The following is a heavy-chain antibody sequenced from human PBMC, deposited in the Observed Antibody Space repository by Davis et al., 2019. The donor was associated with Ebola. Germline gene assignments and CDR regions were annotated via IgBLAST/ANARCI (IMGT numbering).Heavy chain of an antibody. CDR3: ARDGTARYGLDV. D-gene: IGHD1/OR15-1a*01. J-gene: IGHJ6*02. CDR1: GYTFTSYA. V-gene: IGHV1-3*01. Sequence: ASVKVSCKASGYTFTSYAMHWVRQAPGQRLEWMGWINAGNGNTKYSQKFQGRVTITRDTSASTAYMELSSLRSEDTAVYYCARDGTARYGLDVWGQGTTVIVSS. CDR2: INAGNGNT.